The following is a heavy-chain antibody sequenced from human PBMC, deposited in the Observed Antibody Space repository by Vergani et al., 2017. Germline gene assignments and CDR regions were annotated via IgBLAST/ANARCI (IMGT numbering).Heavy chain of an antibody. Sequence: QVQLQQWGAGLLKPSETLSLICAVYGGSFSGYYCSWIRQPPGKGLEWIGEINHSGSTNYNPSLKSRVSISVDTSKKQFSLKLSSVTAADTAVYYCARESRMRDFWSGYYWFDPWGQGTLVIVSS. V-gene: IGHV4-34*01. D-gene: IGHD3-3*01. CDR3: ARESRMRDFWSGYYWFDP. J-gene: IGHJ5*02. CDR2: INHSGST. CDR1: GGSFSGYY.